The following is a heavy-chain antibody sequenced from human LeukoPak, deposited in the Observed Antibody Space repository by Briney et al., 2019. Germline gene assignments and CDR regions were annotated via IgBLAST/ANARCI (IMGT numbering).Heavy chain of an antibody. J-gene: IGHJ4*02. D-gene: IGHD1-1*01. Sequence: PSQTLSLTCTVSGDSISSGGYYWSWIRQHPGEGLEWIGYIYYSGSTYYNPSLKSRVTISVDTSKNQFSLKLSSVTAADTAVYYCARDIGTGTTPYWGQGTLVTVSS. CDR3: ARDIGTGTTPY. CDR1: GDSISSGGYY. CDR2: IYYSGST. V-gene: IGHV4-31*03.